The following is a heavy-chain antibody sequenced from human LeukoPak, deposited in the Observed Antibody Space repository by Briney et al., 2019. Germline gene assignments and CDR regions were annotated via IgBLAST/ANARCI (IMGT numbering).Heavy chain of an antibody. CDR2: IYPADSDI. CDR3: ARRRQNYYDSRDRGFDP. D-gene: IGHD3-22*01. CDR1: GYSINNYW. J-gene: IGHJ5*02. V-gene: IGHV5-51*01. Sequence: GESLKISCKGSGYSINNYWIGWVRQMPGKGLEWMGIIYPADSDIRYSPSFQGQVTISADKSISTAYLQWSSLKASDTAMYYCARRRQNYYDSRDRGFDPWGQGTLVTVSS.